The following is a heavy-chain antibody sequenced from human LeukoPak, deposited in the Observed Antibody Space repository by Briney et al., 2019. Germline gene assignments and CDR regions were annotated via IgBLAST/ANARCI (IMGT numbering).Heavy chain of an antibody. CDR3: AKLKSIDN. V-gene: IGHV3-30*18. CDR1: GFPFSSFD. CDR2: ISYDGSNE. J-gene: IGHJ4*02. Sequence: GGSLRLSCAASGFPFSSFDMHWVRQAPGKGLEWVAFISYDGSNEYYADSVKGRVTISRDNSKNTLYLQMNSLRAEDTAVYYCAKLKSIDNWGQGTLFTVSS.